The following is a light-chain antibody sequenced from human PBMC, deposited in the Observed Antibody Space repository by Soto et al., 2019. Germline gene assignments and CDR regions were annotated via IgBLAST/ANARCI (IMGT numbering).Light chain of an antibody. CDR1: QSVSSN. Sequence: EIVMTQSPATLSVSPGEGATLSCRASQSVSSNLAWYQHKPGQAPRLLIFGASTRATGIPARFSGSGSGTEFTLTISSLQSEDFAVYYCQQYINWSPFTFGAGTKVDIK. CDR3: QQYINWSPFT. V-gene: IGKV3-15*01. CDR2: GAS. J-gene: IGKJ3*01.